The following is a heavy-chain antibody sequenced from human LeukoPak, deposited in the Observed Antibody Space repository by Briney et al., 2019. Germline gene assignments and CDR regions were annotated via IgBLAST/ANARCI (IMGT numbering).Heavy chain of an antibody. CDR2: IHTSGSN. CDR3: ARRHISSGWSFDY. V-gene: IGHV4-4*07. Sequence: PSETLSVTCTDPGGSISNYNWSWIRQPAGKGLEWIGQIHTSGSNNYNPPLKSRVTVSIDTPENQLSMTIRSVTAADTAIYYCARRHISSGWSFDYWGQGTLVTVSS. J-gene: IGHJ4*02. CDR1: GGSISNYN. D-gene: IGHD6-19*01.